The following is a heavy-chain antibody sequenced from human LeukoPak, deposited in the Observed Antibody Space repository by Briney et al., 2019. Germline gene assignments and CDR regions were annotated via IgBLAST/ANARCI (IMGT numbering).Heavy chain of an antibody. CDR2: IYSGGST. CDR1: GFTVSSNY. CDR3: ARGGWYQLLPFDY. J-gene: IGHJ4*02. D-gene: IGHD2-2*01. Sequence: PGGSLRLSCAASGFTVSSNYMSWVRQAPGKGLEWVSVIYSGGSTYYADSVKGRFTISRDNSKNTLYLQMNSLRAEDTAVYYCARGGWYQLLPFDYWGRGTLVTVSS. V-gene: IGHV3-53*01.